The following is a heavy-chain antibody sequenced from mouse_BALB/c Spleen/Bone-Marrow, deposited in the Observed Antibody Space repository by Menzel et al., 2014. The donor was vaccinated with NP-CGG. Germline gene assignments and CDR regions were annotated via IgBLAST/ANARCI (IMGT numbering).Heavy chain of an antibody. CDR3: AITTLYAMDY. V-gene: IGHV1S29*02. D-gene: IGHD2-12*01. Sequence: VQLQQSGPERVKPGASVKISCKASGYTFTDYNMHWGKQSHGKSLEWIGYIYPYNGGTGYNQKFKSKATLTVDNSSSTAYMELRSLTSEGAAVYYCAITTLYAMDYWGQGTSVTGSS. CDR1: GYTFTDYN. CDR2: IYPYNGGT. J-gene: IGHJ4*01.